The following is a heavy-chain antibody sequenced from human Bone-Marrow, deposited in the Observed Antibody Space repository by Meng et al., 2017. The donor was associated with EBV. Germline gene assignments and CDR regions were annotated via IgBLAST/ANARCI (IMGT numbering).Heavy chain of an antibody. CDR1: GDSVSSNSAA. V-gene: IGHV6-1*01. CDR2: TYYRSKWYN. D-gene: IGHD1-26*01. Sequence: QDHSQQSAPGLVNPSQTLSLTCAISGDSVSSNSAAWNWIRQSPSRGLEWLGRTYYRSKWYNDYAVSVKSRITINPDTSKNQFSLQLNSVTPEDTAVYYCARAYFPSGSYRGYYFDYWGQGTLVTVSS. J-gene: IGHJ4*02. CDR3: ARAYFPSGSYRGYYFDY.